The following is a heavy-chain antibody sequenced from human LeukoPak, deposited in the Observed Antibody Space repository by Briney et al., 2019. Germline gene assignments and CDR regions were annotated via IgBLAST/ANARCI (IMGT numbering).Heavy chain of an antibody. CDR3: ARDPYGGKNRPSDY. CDR2: ISWDGGST. Sequence: GGSLRLSCAASGFTFDDYTMHWVRQAPGKGLEWVSLISWDGGSTYYADSVKGRFTISRDNAKSSLYLQMNSLRAEDTAVYYCARDPYGGKNRPSDYWGQGTLVTVSS. D-gene: IGHD4-23*01. J-gene: IGHJ4*02. V-gene: IGHV3-43*01. CDR1: GFTFDDYT.